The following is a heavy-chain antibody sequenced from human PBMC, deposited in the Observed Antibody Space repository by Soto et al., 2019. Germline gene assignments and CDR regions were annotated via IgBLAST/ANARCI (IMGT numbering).Heavy chain of an antibody. CDR1: GFTFSSYA. J-gene: IGHJ4*02. D-gene: IGHD6-13*01. CDR2: ISGSGGST. Sequence: GGSLRLSCAASGFTFSSYAMSWVRQAPGKGLEWVSAISGSGGSTYDADSVKGRFTISRDNSKNTLYLQMNSLRAEDTAVYYCAHTEMSWYVLDYWGQGTLVTVSS. CDR3: AHTEMSWYVLDY. V-gene: IGHV3-23*01.